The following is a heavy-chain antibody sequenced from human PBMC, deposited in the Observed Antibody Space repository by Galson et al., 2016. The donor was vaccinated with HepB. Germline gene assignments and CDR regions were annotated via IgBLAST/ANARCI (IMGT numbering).Heavy chain of an antibody. CDR1: GRPKSTSGVG. CDR2: IYWDDDK. V-gene: IGHV2-5*02. Sequence: ALVKPTQTLTLTRTFSGRPKSTSGVGVGWIRQPPGKALEWLALIYWDDDKRYSPSLKSRLTITKDTSKNQVVLAMTNMDPVDTATYYCSHRRAGCCSDWNMGGFDYWGQGTLVTVSS. CDR3: SHRRAGCCSDWNMGGFDY. D-gene: IGHD6-19*01. J-gene: IGHJ4*02.